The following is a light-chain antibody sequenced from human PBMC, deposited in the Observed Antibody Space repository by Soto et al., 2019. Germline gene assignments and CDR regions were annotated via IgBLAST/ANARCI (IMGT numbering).Light chain of an antibody. Sequence: QSVLTQSPSASVTPGQRVTISCSGSRSNIGTYAVNWYQPLPGAAPTLLIFRNHQRPSGVPDRFSGSKSGTSASLAISGPQSEDEADYYCAAWDDSLRAVVFGGGTKLTVL. J-gene: IGLJ2*01. CDR1: RSNIGTYA. CDR3: AAWDDSLRAVV. V-gene: IGLV1-44*01. CDR2: RNH.